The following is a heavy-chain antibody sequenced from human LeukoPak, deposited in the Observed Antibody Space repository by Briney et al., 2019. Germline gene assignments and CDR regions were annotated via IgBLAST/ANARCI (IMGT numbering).Heavy chain of an antibody. CDR2: IYYNGST. CDR1: GGSISNYY. CDR3: ARVPRGGTTDY. V-gene: IGHV4-59*01. D-gene: IGHD1-7*01. Sequence: SETLSLTCTVPGGSISNYYWSWIRQPPGKGLEWIGYIYYNGSTNYNPSLKSRVSISVDTSKNQFSLKLNSVTAADTAVYFCARVPRGGTTDYWGQGTLVTVSS. J-gene: IGHJ4*02.